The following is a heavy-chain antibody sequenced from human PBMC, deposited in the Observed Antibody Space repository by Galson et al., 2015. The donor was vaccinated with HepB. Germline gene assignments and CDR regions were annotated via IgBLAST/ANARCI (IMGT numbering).Heavy chain of an antibody. V-gene: IGHV1-2*02. CDR2: INPNSGGT. CDR3: ARAPLRFLEWLCDY. Sequence: SVKVSCKASGYTFTGYYMHWVRQAPGQGLEWMGWINPNSGGTNYAQKFQGRVTMTRDTSISTAYMELSRLRSDDTAVYYCARAPLRFLEWLCDYWGQGTLVTVSS. D-gene: IGHD3-3*01. CDR1: GYTFTGYY. J-gene: IGHJ4*02.